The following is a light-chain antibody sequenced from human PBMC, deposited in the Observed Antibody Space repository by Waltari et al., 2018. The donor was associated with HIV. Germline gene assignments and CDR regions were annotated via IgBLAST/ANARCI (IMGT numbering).Light chain of an antibody. CDR2: WAS. J-gene: IGKJ1*01. CDR1: QSVLYSSNNKNY. Sequence: DIVMTQSPDSLAVSLGKRATINCKSSQSVLYSSNNKNYLAWYQQKPGQPPKLLIYWASTRESGVPDRFSGSGSGTDFTLTISSLQAEDVAVYYCQQYYSTPQTFGQGT. CDR3: QQYYSTPQT. V-gene: IGKV4-1*01.